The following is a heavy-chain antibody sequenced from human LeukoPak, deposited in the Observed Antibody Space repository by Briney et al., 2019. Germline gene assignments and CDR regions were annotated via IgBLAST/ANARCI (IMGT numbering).Heavy chain of an antibody. Sequence: GGSLRLSCAASGFTFSSYGMHWVRQAPGKGLEWVAVISYDGSNKYYADSVKGRFTISRDNSKNTLYLQMNSLRAEDTAVYYCAKDPGIAARPGDYWGQGTLVTVSS. CDR2: ISYDGSNK. D-gene: IGHD6-6*01. CDR3: AKDPGIAARPGDY. CDR1: GFTFSSYG. V-gene: IGHV3-30*18. J-gene: IGHJ4*02.